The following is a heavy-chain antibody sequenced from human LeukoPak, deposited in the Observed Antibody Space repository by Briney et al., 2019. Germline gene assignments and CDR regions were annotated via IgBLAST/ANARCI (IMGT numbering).Heavy chain of an antibody. Sequence: GASVKASCKASGYTFTGYYMHWVRQAPGQGLEWMGWINPNSGGTNYAQKFQGRVTMTRDTSISTAYMELRSLRSDDTAVYYCARGYGGDAFDIWGQGTMVTVSS. CDR3: ARGYGGDAFDI. J-gene: IGHJ3*02. CDR2: INPNSGGT. D-gene: IGHD4-23*01. V-gene: IGHV1-2*02. CDR1: GYTFTGYY.